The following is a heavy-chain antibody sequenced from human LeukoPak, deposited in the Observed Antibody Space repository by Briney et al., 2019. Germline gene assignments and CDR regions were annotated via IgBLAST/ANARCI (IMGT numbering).Heavy chain of an antibody. CDR2: IKQDGSEK. J-gene: IGHJ2*01. V-gene: IGHV3-7*01. CDR1: GFTFSDYA. Sequence: GGSLRLSCTASGFTFSDYAMSWVRQAPGKGLEWVANIKQDGSEKYYVDSVKGRFTISRDNTKNSVFLQMNSLRVEDTAVYYCARRYFDLWGRGTLVTVSS. CDR3: ARRYFDL.